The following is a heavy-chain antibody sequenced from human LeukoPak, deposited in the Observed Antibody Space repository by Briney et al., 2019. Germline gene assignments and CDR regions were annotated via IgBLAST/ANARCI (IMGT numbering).Heavy chain of an antibody. J-gene: IGHJ6*03. Sequence: PSETLSLTCAVYGGYFSGYCWSWIRQPPGKGLEWIGEINHSGSTNYNPSLKSRVTISVDTSKNQFSLKLSSVTAADTAVYYCARGQNSSSSAYYYYYMDVWGKGTTVTVSS. CDR2: INHSGST. CDR1: GGYFSGYC. D-gene: IGHD6-6*01. V-gene: IGHV4-34*01. CDR3: ARGQNSSSSAYYYYYMDV.